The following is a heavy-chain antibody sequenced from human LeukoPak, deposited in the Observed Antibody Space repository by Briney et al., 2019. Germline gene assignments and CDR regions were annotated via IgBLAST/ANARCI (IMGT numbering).Heavy chain of an antibody. CDR3: ARVGIAAAGTRYFDL. V-gene: IGHV4-59*01. CDR1: GGSFSRYY. J-gene: IGHJ2*01. D-gene: IGHD6-13*01. Sequence: PSETLSLTCTVSGGSFSRYYWSRIRLPPGKGLEWIGNIYYNGSTNYNPSLKSRVTISVDTSKNQFPLKLSSVTAADTAVYYCARVGIAAAGTRYFDLWGRGTLVTVSS. CDR2: IYYNGST.